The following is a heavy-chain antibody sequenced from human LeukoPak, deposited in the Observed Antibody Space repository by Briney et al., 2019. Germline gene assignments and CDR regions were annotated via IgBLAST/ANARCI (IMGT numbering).Heavy chain of an antibody. V-gene: IGHV1-18*04. D-gene: IGHD2-2*01. CDR1: GYTFTSYG. Sequence: ASVKVSCKASGYTFTSYGISWVRQAPGQGLEWMGWISAYNGNTNYAQKLQGRVTMTTDTSTSTAYMELRSLRSDDTAVYYCARDQDIVVVPAAMRGNPNWFDAWGQGTLVTVSS. J-gene: IGHJ5*02. CDR3: ARDQDIVVVPAAMRGNPNWFDA. CDR2: ISAYNGNT.